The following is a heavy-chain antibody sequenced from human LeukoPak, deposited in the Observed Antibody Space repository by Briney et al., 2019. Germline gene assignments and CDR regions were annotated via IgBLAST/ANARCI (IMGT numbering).Heavy chain of an antibody. J-gene: IGHJ5*02. CDR2: IYYSGST. CDR3: ARAAENSSSWYPFDWFDP. D-gene: IGHD6-13*01. V-gene: IGHV4-39*07. CDR1: GGSISSSSYY. Sequence: SETLSLTCTVSGGSISSSSYYWGWIRQPPGKGLEWIGSIYYSGSTYYNPSLKSRVTISVDTSKNQFSLKLSSVTAADTAVYYCARAAENSSSWYPFDWFDPWGQGTLVTVSS.